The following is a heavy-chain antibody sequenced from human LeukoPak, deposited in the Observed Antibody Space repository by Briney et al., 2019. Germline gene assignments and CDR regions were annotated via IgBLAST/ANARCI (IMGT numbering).Heavy chain of an antibody. CDR3: ARLEVVDRFLEWLGGPDY. J-gene: IGHJ4*02. CDR1: GYTFTSYG. CDR2: ISAYNGNT. V-gene: IGHV1-18*01. D-gene: IGHD3-3*01. Sequence: GASVKVSCKASGYTFTSYGIIWVRQAPGQGLEWMGWISAYNGNTNYAQKLQGRVTLTTDTSTSTAYMELRSLRSDDTAVYYCARLEVVDRFLEWLGGPDYWGQGSLVTVSS.